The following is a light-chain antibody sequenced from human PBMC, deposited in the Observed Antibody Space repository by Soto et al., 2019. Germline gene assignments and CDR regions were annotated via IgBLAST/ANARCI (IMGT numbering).Light chain of an antibody. V-gene: IGKV3-11*01. Sequence: EIVLTQSPATLSLSPGERATLSCRASQSVSSQLAWYQQKPGQAPRLLIYDVSNRATGIPARFRGSGSGTDFTLTISSLEPEDFAVYYCQKRSNWPITFGQGTRLEIK. CDR3: QKRSNWPIT. J-gene: IGKJ5*01. CDR1: QSVSSQ. CDR2: DVS.